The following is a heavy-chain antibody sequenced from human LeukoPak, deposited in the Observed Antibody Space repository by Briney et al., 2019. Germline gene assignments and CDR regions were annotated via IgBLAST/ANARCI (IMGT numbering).Heavy chain of an antibody. CDR3: ASEVIAVAGNYYYGMDV. CDR2: TYYRSKWYN. Sequence: SQTLSLTCAISGDSVSSNSAAWNWIRQSPSRGLEWLGRTYYRSKWYNDYAVSVKSRITINPDTSKNQFSLQLNSVTPEDTAVYYCASEVIAVAGNYYYGMDVWGQGTTVTVPS. D-gene: IGHD6-19*01. V-gene: IGHV6-1*01. CDR1: GDSVSSNSAA. J-gene: IGHJ6*02.